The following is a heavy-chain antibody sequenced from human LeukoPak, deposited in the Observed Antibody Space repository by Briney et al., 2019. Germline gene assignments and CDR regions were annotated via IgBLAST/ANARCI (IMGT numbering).Heavy chain of an antibody. CDR1: GYTFTNYG. CDR3: ARGPPRLERRSYFDY. J-gene: IGHJ4*02. V-gene: IGHV1-18*01. CDR2: ISAYNGNT. D-gene: IGHD1-1*01. Sequence: ASVKVSCKASGYTFTNYGISWVRQAPGQGLEWMGWISAYNGNTNYAQKLQGRVTMTTDKSTSTAYMELRSLRSDDTAVYYCARGPPRLERRSYFDYWGQGTLVTVSS.